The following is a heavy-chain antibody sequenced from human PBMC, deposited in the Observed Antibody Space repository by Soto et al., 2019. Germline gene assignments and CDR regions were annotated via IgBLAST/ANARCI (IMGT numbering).Heavy chain of an antibody. CDR3: ARDHDWNYDYFDY. J-gene: IGHJ4*02. V-gene: IGHV3-23*01. CDR2: VSGNGANI. Sequence: LRLSCAASGFTFSNYAMTWVRQAPGKGLEWVSSVSGNGANIYYADSVKGRFTVSRDTSKNTLYLEMSSLRAEDTAVYYCARDHDWNYDYFDYWGQGTLVTVSS. CDR1: GFTFSNYA. D-gene: IGHD1-7*01.